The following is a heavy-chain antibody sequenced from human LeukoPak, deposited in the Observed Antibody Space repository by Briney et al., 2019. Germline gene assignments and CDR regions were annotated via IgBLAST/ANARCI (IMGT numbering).Heavy chain of an antibody. CDR3: ARDLGDGYNYEYAFDI. Sequence: SVKVSCKASGGTFSSYAISWVRQAPGQGLEWMGGIIPIFGTANYAQKFQGRVTITADESTSTAYMELSSLRSEDTAVYYCARDLGDGYNYEYAFDIWGQGTMVTVSS. D-gene: IGHD5-24*01. V-gene: IGHV1-69*13. J-gene: IGHJ3*02. CDR1: GGTFSSYA. CDR2: IIPIFGTA.